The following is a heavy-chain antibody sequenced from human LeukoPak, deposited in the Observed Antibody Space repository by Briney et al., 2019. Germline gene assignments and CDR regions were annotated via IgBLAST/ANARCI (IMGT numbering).Heavy chain of an antibody. D-gene: IGHD3-10*01. CDR2: INAGNGDT. CDR1: GYTFTNYI. CDR3: ARVVTRLREGKYHYDMDV. V-gene: IGHV1-3*01. Sequence: ASVNVSCKASGYTFTNYIIHWVRQAPGQRLEWMGWINAGNGDTKYSQKFQVRVTITRDTSASTAYVELSSLRSEDTAVYYCARVVTRLREGKYHYDMDVWGQGTTVTVSS. J-gene: IGHJ6*02.